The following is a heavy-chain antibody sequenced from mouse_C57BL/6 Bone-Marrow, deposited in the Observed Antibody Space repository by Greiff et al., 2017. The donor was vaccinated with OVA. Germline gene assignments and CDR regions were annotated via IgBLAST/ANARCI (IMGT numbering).Heavy chain of an antibody. V-gene: IGHV5-15*01. Sequence: EVNVVESGGGLVQPGGSLKLSCAASGFTFSDYGMAWVRQAPRKGPEWVAFISNLAYSIYYADTVTGRFTISRENAKNTLYLEMSSLRSEDTAMYYCARRGLNYYGSSYWYFDVWGTGTTVTVSS. CDR1: GFTFSDYG. CDR3: ARRGLNYYGSSYWYFDV. J-gene: IGHJ1*03. D-gene: IGHD1-1*01. CDR2: ISNLAYSI.